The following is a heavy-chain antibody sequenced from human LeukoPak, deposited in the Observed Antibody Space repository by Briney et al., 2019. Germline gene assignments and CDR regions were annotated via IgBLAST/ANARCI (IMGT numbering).Heavy chain of an antibody. CDR2: INDNGDST. CDR3: VMVGGVMGKSEL. D-gene: IGHD1-26*01. CDR1: GFRFSFYA. Sequence: PGGSLRLSCEASGFRFSFYAMHWVRQAPGKGLEYVSRINDNGDSTSYANSVKGRFTISRDNSKNTLYLQMGRLRPEDVAVYYCVMVGGVMGKSELWGQGTLGTVS. J-gene: IGHJ4*02. V-gene: IGHV3-64*01.